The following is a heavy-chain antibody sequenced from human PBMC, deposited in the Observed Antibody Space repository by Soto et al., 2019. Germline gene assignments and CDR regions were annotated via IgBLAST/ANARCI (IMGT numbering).Heavy chain of an antibody. J-gene: IGHJ4*02. CDR2: ISGSGGST. V-gene: IGHV3-23*01. CDR3: AKPPKSPVAGND. D-gene: IGHD6-19*01. Sequence: GGFLRLSCAASGFTFSSYAMSWVRQAPGKGLEWVSAISGSGGSTYYADSVKGRFTISRDNSKNTLYLQMNSLRAEDTAVYYCAKPPKSPVAGNDWGQGTLVTVSS. CDR1: GFTFSSYA.